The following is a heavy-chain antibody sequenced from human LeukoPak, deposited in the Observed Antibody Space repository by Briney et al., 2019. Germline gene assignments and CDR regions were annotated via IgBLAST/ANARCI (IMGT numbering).Heavy chain of an antibody. CDR1: GYTFTSYG. CDR3: ASLPSRHDAFDI. V-gene: IGHV1-18*01. CDR2: ISAYNGNT. Sequence: GASVKVSCKASGYTFTSYGISWVRQAPGQGLEWMGWISAYNGNTNYAQKLQGRVTMTTDTSTSTAYMELRSLRSDDTAVYYCASLPSRHDAFDIWGQGAMVTVSS. J-gene: IGHJ3*02.